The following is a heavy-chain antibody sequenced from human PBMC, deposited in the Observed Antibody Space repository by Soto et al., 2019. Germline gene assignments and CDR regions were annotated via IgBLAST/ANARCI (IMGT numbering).Heavy chain of an antibody. J-gene: IGHJ4*02. CDR1: DGSVSSGTYY. V-gene: IGHV4-61*01. Sequence: SETLSLTCTVSDGSVSSGTYYWTWIRQPPGKGLEWIGYIYSSGSTLYNPSLKSRVIISVDTSMNQFSLKLSSVTAADTAVYYCARDSLALFDSWGQGTLVTVSS. CDR3: ARDSLALFDS. D-gene: IGHD5-12*01. CDR2: IYSSGST.